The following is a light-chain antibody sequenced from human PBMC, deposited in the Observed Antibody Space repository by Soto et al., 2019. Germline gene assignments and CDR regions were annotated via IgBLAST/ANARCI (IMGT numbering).Light chain of an antibody. Sequence: DIVMTQSPLSLPVTPGEAASISCRSSQSLLHSNGYNYVDWYLQKAGQSPHLLIYLGSNRASGVPDRFSGSGSVTYFTLKISRVEADDVGVYYCMQSLETPWTFGQGTKVEIK. V-gene: IGKV2-28*01. CDR1: QSLLHSNGYNY. CDR2: LGS. J-gene: IGKJ1*01. CDR3: MQSLETPWT.